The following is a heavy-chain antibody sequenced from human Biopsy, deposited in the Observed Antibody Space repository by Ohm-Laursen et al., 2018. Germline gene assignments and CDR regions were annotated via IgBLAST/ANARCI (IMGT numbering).Heavy chain of an antibody. Sequence: TQTLTLTFSFSGFSLSSTGMRISWVRQHPGKALECLGRIDWDDDKFYSPSLETRLSLSKGTTTNQVVLTLTDVDPEDTATYYCARTRAHNFGALEFWGQGILVTVSS. V-gene: IGHV2-70*04. CDR1: GFSLSSTGMR. CDR3: ARTRAHNFGALEF. J-gene: IGHJ4*01. D-gene: IGHD1-1*01. CDR2: IDWDDDK.